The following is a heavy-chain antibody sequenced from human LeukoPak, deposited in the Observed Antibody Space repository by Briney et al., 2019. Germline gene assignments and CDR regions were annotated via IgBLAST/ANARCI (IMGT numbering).Heavy chain of an antibody. Sequence: GASVKVSCKASGYTFTSYSMNWVRQAPGQGLEWMGWINTNTGNPTYAQGFIGRFVFSLDTSVSTAYLQISSLKAEDTAAYYCASRVTDSGWYTFDYWGQGTLVTVSS. D-gene: IGHD6-19*01. V-gene: IGHV7-4-1*02. CDR1: GYTFTSYS. J-gene: IGHJ4*02. CDR3: ASRVTDSGWYTFDY. CDR2: INTNTGNP.